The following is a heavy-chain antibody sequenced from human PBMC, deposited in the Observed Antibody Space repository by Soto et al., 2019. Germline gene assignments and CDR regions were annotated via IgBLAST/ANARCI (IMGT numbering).Heavy chain of an antibody. Sequence: EVQLLESGGGLVQPGGSLRVSCAASGFTFSSYAISWVRQAPGKGLEWVSVISGSGGSTYYADSVKGRFTISRDNFKNTVYLQMNSLRAEDTAVYYCAKDHYDFWRCYLDFDYWGQGTLVTVSS. V-gene: IGHV3-23*01. D-gene: IGHD3-3*01. J-gene: IGHJ4*02. CDR1: GFTFSSYA. CDR3: AKDHYDFWRCYLDFDY. CDR2: ISGSGGST.